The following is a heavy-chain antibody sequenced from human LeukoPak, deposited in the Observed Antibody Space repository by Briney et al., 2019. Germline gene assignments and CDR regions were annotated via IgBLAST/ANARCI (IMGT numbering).Heavy chain of an antibody. CDR2: INHSGST. J-gene: IGHJ4*02. V-gene: IGHV4-34*01. D-gene: IGHD5-24*01. Sequence: SETLSLTCAVYGGSFSGYYWSWIRQPPGKGLEWIGEINHSGSTNYNPSLKSRVTISVDTSKNQFSLKLSSVTAADTAAYYCASRSPDGYNSGYWGQGTLVTVSS. CDR1: GGSFSGYY. CDR3: ASRSPDGYNSGY.